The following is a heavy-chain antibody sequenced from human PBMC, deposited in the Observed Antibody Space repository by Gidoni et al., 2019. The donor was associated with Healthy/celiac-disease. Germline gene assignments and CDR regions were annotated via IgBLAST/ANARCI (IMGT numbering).Heavy chain of an antibody. CDR1: GFSPSTSGMC. CDR2: IDWDDDK. V-gene: IGHV2-70*01. J-gene: IGHJ5*02. Sequence: QVTLRESGPALVKPTQTLTLTCTFSGFSPSTSGMCVSWIRQPPGKALEWLALIDWDDDKDYSTSRKTRLTISKDTSKNQVVITMTNMDPVDTATYNCARIRRIPAFLRYSSPEGEDWFDPWGQGTLVTVSS. CDR3: ARIRRIPAFLRYSSPEGEDWFDP. D-gene: IGHD6-13*01.